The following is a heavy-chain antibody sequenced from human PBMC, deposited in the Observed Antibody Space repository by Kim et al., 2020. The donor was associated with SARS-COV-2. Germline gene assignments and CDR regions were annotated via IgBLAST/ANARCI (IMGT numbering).Heavy chain of an antibody. CDR3: ARRPLWSGYYTGIRGWVGFDY. V-gene: IGHV4-39*01. D-gene: IGHD3-3*01. CDR2: IYYSGST. J-gene: IGHJ4*02. CDR1: GGSISSSSYY. Sequence: SETLSLTCTVSGGSISSSSYYWGWIRQPPGKGLEWIGSIYYSGSTYYNPSLKSRVTISVDTSKNQFSLKLSSVTAADTAVYYCARRPLWSGYYTGIRGWVGFDYWGQGTLVTVSS.